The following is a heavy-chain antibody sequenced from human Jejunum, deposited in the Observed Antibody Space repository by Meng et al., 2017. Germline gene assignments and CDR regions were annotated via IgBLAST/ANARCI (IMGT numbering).Heavy chain of an antibody. D-gene: IGHD6-19*01. CDR1: GLIFDDYA. Sequence: GGSLRLSCAASGLIFDDYAMSWVRQAPGKGLEWVAGISWNSGSIGYGDSVRGRFTISRDNAKNSLYLQMNSLRAEDTALYYCAKSMALERSGRYTDYGMDVWGQGTTVTVSS. V-gene: IGHV3-9*01. CDR3: AKSMALERSGRYTDYGMDV. J-gene: IGHJ6*02. CDR2: ISWNSGSI.